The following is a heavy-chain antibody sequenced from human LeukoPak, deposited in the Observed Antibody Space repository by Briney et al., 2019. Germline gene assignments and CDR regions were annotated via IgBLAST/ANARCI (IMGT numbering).Heavy chain of an antibody. CDR2: IYYSGHT. J-gene: IGHJ5*02. CDR3: ARGLAKLWFGPRRNWFDP. Sequence: SETLSLTCTASGGSVSTSTHYWGWIRQPPGKGLEWIGSIYYSGHTYYNPSLKSRVTISVDTSKNQFSLKVTSVTAADTAVYYCARGLAKLWFGPRRNWFDPWGQGTLVTVSS. CDR1: GGSVSTSTHY. D-gene: IGHD3-10*01. V-gene: IGHV4-39*07.